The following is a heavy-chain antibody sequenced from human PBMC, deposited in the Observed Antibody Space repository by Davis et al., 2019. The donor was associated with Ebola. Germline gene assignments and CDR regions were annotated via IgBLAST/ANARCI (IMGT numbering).Heavy chain of an antibody. CDR2: INRHGRP. V-gene: IGHV4-34*10. Sequence: PSETLSLTCSVSGGSFDYHYWTWVRQSPGKGLEWIGEINRHGRPNYNPSLQGRVNMSVDASKTLFSLKLTSLTAADTAVYYCARIIAAAGTGDWFDPWGQGTLVTVSS. CDR3: ARIIAAAGTGDWFDP. D-gene: IGHD6-13*01. CDR1: GGSFDYHY. J-gene: IGHJ5*02.